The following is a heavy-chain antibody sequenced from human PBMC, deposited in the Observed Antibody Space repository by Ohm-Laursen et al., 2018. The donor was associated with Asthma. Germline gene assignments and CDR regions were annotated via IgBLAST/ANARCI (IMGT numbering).Heavy chain of an antibody. D-gene: IGHD3-10*01. CDR2: IYYSGST. V-gene: IGHV4-31*11. J-gene: IGHJ4*02. CDR3: ARLDMVRGVSYFDY. CDR1: GDSISNGGYY. Sequence: SDTLSLTCAVSGDSISNGGYYWSWIRQHPGKGLEWIGYIYYSGSTYYNPSLKSRVTISVDRSKNQFSLKLSSVTAADTAVYYCARLDMVRGVSYFDYWGQGTLVTVSS.